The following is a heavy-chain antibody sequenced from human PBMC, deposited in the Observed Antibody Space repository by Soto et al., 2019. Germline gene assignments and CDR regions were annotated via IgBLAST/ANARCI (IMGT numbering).Heavy chain of an antibody. CDR3: ATDTYCPATGHRGHGN. Sequence: EVQLVESGGDLVQPGGSLRLSCAASGFTFSSYWMTWVRQSPGKGLEWVASMNQHGSDIQYVDSVKGRFTISRDNAKNSLYLQMNSLRAEDTAVDYCATDTYCPATGHRGHGNWGQGTLVTVSS. D-gene: IGHD2-8*02. CDR1: GFTFSSYW. V-gene: IGHV3-7*01. CDR2: MNQHGSDI. J-gene: IGHJ4*02.